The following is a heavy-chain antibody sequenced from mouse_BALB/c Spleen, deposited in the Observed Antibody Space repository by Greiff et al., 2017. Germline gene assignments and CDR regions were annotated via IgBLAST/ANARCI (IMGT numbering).Heavy chain of an antibody. Sequence: EVMLVESGGDLVKPGGSLKLSCAASGFTFSSYGMSWVRQTPDKRLEWVATISSGGSYTYYPDSVKGRFTISRDNAKNTLYLQMSSLKSEDTAMYYCARHETMITTGAMDYWGQGTSVTVSS. CDR2: ISSGGSYT. D-gene: IGHD2-4*01. J-gene: IGHJ4*01. CDR1: GFTFSSYG. CDR3: ARHETMITTGAMDY. V-gene: IGHV5-6*02.